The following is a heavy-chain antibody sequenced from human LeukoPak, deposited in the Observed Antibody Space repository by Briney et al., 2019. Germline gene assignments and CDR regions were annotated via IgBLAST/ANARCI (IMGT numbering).Heavy chain of an antibody. D-gene: IGHD3-9*01. J-gene: IGHJ3*02. CDR1: GFTFSSNW. Sequence: GGSLRLSCAASGFTFSSNWMSWVRQAPGKGLEWVGNIKQDGSEVYYVDSVKGRFTISRDNSKNTLYLQMNSLRAEDTAVYYCAQQLRYFDWFNDAFDIWGQGTMVTVSS. CDR2: IKQDGSEV. V-gene: IGHV3-7*01. CDR3: AQQLRYFDWFNDAFDI.